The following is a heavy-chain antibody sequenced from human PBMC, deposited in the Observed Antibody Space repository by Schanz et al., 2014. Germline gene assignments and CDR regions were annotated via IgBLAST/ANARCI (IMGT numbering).Heavy chain of an antibody. CDR2: IIPILGIA. J-gene: IGHJ6*03. CDR1: GGTFSSDT. D-gene: IGHD5-12*01. CDR3: ARGGSSGYDFSIYYMDV. V-gene: IGHV1-69*02. Sequence: QVHLVQSGAEVKKPGSSVKVSCKASGGTFSSDTFSWVRQAPGQGLEWMGRIIPILGIANYAQNFQGRVTITADKSTSTAYMELTSLRSEDTAVYYCARGGSSGYDFSIYYMDVWGKGTTVTVSS.